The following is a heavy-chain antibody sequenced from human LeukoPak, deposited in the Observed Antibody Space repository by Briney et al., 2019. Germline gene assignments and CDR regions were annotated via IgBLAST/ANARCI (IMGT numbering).Heavy chain of an antibody. J-gene: IGHJ4*02. D-gene: IGHD4/OR15-4a*01. CDR3: ASGLYGGVFDN. Sequence: GGSLRLSCVMSGFTFSNYAMNWVRQAPGKGLEWVSDVSTSSDSTYHIESVRGRFTISRDNSKNTLYLQMNSLRVDDTAVYYCASGLYGGVFDNWGQGTLVTVSS. CDR2: VSTSSDST. V-gene: IGHV3-23*01. CDR1: GFTFSNYA.